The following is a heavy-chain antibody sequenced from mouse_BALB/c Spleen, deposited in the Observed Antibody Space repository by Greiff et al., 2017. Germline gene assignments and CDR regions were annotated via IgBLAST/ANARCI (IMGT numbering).Heavy chain of an antibody. CDR2: ISSGGST. V-gene: IGHV5-6-5*01. CDR3: ARVITTVVAPMDY. CDR1: GFTFSSYA. Sequence: EVQLQESGGGLVKPGGSLKLSCAASGFTFSSYAMSWVRQTPEKRLEWVASISSGGSTYYPDSVKGRFTISRDNARNILYLQMSSLRSEDTAMYYCARVITTVVAPMDYWGQGTSVTVSS. D-gene: IGHD1-1*01. J-gene: IGHJ4*01.